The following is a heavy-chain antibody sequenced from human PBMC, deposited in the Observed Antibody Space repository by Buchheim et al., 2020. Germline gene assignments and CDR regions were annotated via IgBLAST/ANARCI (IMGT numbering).Heavy chain of an antibody. J-gene: IGHJ4*02. CDR2: VYHDEST. CDR1: GGAISSYY. D-gene: IGHD5-12*01. Sequence: QVQLQESGPGLVKPSETLSLTCTVSGGAISSYYWSWIRQSPGKGLEWMGYVYHDESTSYNAALKSRVTMSVGTSKNRFSLKLTSVTAADTAVYYCARGFSAYDLYFDYWGQGT. V-gene: IGHV4-59*01. CDR3: ARGFSAYDLYFDY.